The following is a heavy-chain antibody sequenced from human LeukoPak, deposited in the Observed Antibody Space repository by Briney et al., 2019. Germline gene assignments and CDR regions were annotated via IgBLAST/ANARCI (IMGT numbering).Heavy chain of an antibody. J-gene: IGHJ4*02. CDR3: ARTQSQSGSYRYYFGY. Sequence: TSETLSLICTVSGGSVGSAGYYWSWIRQPPGGGLEWIGYIYYIRNTNYNPSLKSRVTMSLGPSKNQFSLKLNSVTAADTAVYYCARTQSQSGSYRYYFGYWGQGTLVTVSS. D-gene: IGHD1-26*01. CDR1: GGSVGSAGYY. CDR2: IYYIRNT. V-gene: IGHV4-61*08.